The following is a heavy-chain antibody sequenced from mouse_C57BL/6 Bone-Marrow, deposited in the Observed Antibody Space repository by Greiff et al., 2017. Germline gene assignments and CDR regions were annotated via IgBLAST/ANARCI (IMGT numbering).Heavy chain of an antibody. CDR3: ARPSTVVPFDY. J-gene: IGHJ2*01. V-gene: IGHV1-54*01. CDR2: INPGSGGT. CDR1: GYAFTNYL. Sequence: VQLQQSGAELVRPGTSVKVSCKASGYAFTNYLIEWVKQRPGQGLEWIGVINPGSGGTNYNEKFQGKATLTADKSSSTAYMPLSSLTSEDSAVYFCARPSTVVPFDYWGQGTTLTVSS. D-gene: IGHD1-1*01.